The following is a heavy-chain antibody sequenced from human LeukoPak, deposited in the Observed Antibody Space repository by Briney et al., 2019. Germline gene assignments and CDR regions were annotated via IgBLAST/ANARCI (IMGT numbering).Heavy chain of an antibody. CDR3: ARSQGLEWLLYYYYYMDV. V-gene: IGHV3-7*01. CDR2: IKQDGSEK. Sequence: GGSLRLSCAASGFTFSSYWMSWVRQAPGKGLEWVANIKQDGSEKYYVDSVKGRFTISRDNAKNSLYLQMNSLRAEDTAVYYCARSQGLEWLLYYYYYMDVWGKGTTVTVSS. J-gene: IGHJ6*03. CDR1: GFTFSSYW. D-gene: IGHD3-3*01.